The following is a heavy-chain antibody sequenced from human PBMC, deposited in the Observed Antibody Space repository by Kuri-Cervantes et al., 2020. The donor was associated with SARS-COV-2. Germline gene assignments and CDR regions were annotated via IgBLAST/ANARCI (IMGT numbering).Heavy chain of an antibody. CDR3: ASLYYYDSSGYLQH. CDR1: AGSISSYY. Sequence: SETLSLTCTVSAGSISSYYWSWIRQPPGKGLEWIGYIYYSGSTNYNPSLKSRVTISVDTSKNQFSLKLSSVTAADTAVYYCASLYYYDSSGYLQHWGQGTLVTFYS. J-gene: IGHJ1*01. D-gene: IGHD3-22*01. CDR2: IYYSGST. V-gene: IGHV4-59*08.